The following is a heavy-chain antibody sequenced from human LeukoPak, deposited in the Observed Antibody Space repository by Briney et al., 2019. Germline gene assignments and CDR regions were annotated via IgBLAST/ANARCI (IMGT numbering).Heavy chain of an antibody. D-gene: IGHD3-22*01. V-gene: IGHV3-9*01. CDR2: ISWNSGSI. CDR3: AKDRGDSSGYPQRYFDY. CDR1: GFTFDDYA. Sequence: GRSLRLSCAASGFTFDDYAMHWVRQAPGKGLEWVSGISWNSGSIGYADSVKGRFTISRDNVKNSLYLQMNSLRAEDTALYYCAKDRGDSSGYPQRYFDYWGQGTLVTVSS. J-gene: IGHJ4*02.